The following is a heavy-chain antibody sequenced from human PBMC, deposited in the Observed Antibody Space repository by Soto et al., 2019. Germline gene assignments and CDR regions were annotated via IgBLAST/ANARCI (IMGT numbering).Heavy chain of an antibody. Sequence: QVQLQESGPGLVKPSETLSLTCTVSGGSISSYYGSWIRQPPGKGLAWIGYIYYSGRTNYNPSLKSRVNISVDTYKNLFALKLSSATAADTAVYYCARGIPYNWFDPWGQGTLVTVSS. D-gene: IGHD2-21*01. CDR2: IYYSGRT. CDR3: ARGIPYNWFDP. V-gene: IGHV4-59*01. CDR1: GGSISSYY. J-gene: IGHJ5*02.